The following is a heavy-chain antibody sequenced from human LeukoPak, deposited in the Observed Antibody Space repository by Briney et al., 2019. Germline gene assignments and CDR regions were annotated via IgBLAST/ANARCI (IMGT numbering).Heavy chain of an antibody. V-gene: IGHV4-34*01. CDR3: ARADQNWESFDY. D-gene: IGHD7-27*01. J-gene: IGHJ4*02. Sequence: SETLSLTCAVYGGSFSGYYWSWIRQPPGKGLEWIGEINHSGSTNYNPSLKSRVTISVDTSKNQFSLKLSSVTAADTAVYYCARADQNWESFDYWGQGTLVTVSS. CDR2: INHSGST. CDR1: GGSFSGYY.